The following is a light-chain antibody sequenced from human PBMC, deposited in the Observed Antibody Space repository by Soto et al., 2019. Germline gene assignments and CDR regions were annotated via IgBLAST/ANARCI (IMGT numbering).Light chain of an antibody. CDR1: SSDVGGYNL. CDR3: CSYAGSSTLL. V-gene: IGLV2-23*01. J-gene: IGLJ2*01. Sequence: QSALTQPASVSGSPGQSITISCTGTSSDVGGYNLVSWYQQHPGKTPKRMIYEGSKRPSGVSNRFSGSKSGNTASLTISGLQAEDEADYYCCSYAGSSTLLFGGGTKLAVL. CDR2: EGS.